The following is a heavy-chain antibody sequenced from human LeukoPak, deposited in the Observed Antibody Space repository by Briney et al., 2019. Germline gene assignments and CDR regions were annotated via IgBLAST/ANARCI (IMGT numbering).Heavy chain of an antibody. V-gene: IGHV4-31*03. D-gene: IGHD4-11*01. Sequence: SETLSLTCTVSGGSISSGGYYWSWIRQHPGKGLEWIGYIYYSGSTYYNPSLKSRVTISVDTSKNQFSLKPSSVTAADTAVYYCARNGGYSDYLGDAFDIWGQGTMVTVSS. CDR3: ARNGGYSDYLGDAFDI. J-gene: IGHJ3*02. CDR2: IYYSGST. CDR1: GGSISSGGYY.